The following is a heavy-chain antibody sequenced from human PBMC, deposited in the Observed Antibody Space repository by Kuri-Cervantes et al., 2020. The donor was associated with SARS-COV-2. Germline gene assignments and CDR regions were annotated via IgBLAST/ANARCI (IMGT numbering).Heavy chain of an antibody. CDR1: GYTFTSYG. D-gene: IGHD4-11*01. Sequence: APVKVSCKASGYTFTSYGISWVRQAPGQGLEWMGWISAYNGNTNYAQKLQGRVTMTTDTSTSTAYMELRSLRSDDTAVYYCARVAGPPDYTYYYYYMGVWGKGTTVTVSS. CDR3: ARVAGPPDYTYYYYYMGV. CDR2: ISAYNGNT. V-gene: IGHV1-18*01. J-gene: IGHJ6*03.